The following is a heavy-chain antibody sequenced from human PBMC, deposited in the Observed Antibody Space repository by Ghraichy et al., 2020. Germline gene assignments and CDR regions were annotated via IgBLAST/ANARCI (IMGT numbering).Heavy chain of an antibody. D-gene: IGHD2-15*01. V-gene: IGHV4-34*01. CDR3: ARGRYCGGGSCYPRPYYFDS. CDR2: IYPGGST. J-gene: IGHJ4*02. CDR1: GGPFGGYY. Sequence: SETLSLTCAVYGGPFGGYYWNLVRQSPGKGLEWIGEIYPGGSTNYNPSLESRVPISVDASRKQFSLSLFSVTAADTAIYYCARGRYCGGGSCYPRPYYFDSWGQGTLVTVSS.